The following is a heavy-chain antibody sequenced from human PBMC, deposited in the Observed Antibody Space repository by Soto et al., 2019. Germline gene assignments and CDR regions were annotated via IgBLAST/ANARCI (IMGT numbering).Heavy chain of an antibody. CDR3: ARWDSGYSSSWFYYYYGMDV. J-gene: IGHJ6*02. CDR1: GGSFSGYY. Sequence: ETLSLTCAVYGGSFSGYYWSWIRQPPGKGLEWIGEINHSGSTNYNPSLKSRVTISVDTSKNQFSLKLSSVTAADTAVYYCARWDSGYSSSWFYYYYGMDVWGQGTTVTVSS. CDR2: INHSGST. V-gene: IGHV4-34*01. D-gene: IGHD6-13*01.